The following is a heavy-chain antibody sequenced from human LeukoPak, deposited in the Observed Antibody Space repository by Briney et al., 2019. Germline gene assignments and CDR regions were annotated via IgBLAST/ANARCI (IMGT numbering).Heavy chain of an antibody. D-gene: IGHD3-22*01. Sequence: ETLSLTCAVYGGSWTGHYWSWIRQSPGKGLEWIGEINQSGSSNYSLSLKSRVTISVDTSKNQFSLKLSSVTAADTAVYYCAGDRVAYYYDSSGRLGYYYYGMDVWGQGTTVTVSS. CDR2: INQSGSS. CDR3: AGDRVAYYYDSSGRLGYYYYGMDV. V-gene: IGHV4-34*01. J-gene: IGHJ6*02. CDR1: GGSWTGHY.